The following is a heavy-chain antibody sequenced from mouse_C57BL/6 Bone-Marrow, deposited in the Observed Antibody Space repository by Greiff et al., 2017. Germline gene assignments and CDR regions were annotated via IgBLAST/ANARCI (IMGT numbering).Heavy chain of an antibody. Sequence: VQLVESGAELVKPGASVKMSCKASGYTFTSYWITWVKQRPGQGLEWIGDIYPGSGSTNYNEKFKSKATLTVDTSSSTAYMQLSSLTSEDSAVYYCAREGIYYDYHWYFDVWGTGTTVTVSS. J-gene: IGHJ1*03. CDR1: GYTFTSYW. V-gene: IGHV1-55*01. CDR2: IYPGSGST. CDR3: AREGIYYDYHWYFDV. D-gene: IGHD2-4*01.